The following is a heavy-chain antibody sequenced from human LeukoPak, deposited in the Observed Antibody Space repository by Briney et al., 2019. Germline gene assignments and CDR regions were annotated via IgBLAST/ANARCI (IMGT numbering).Heavy chain of an antibody. J-gene: IGHJ2*01. Sequence: SETLSLTCTVSGGSISSSSYYWGWIRQPPGKGLEWIGSIYYSGSTYYNPSLKSRVTISVDTSKNQFSLKLSSVTAADTAVYYCARVYYYDSSGYYYGRSYWYFDLWGRGTLVTVSS. V-gene: IGHV4-39*07. D-gene: IGHD3-22*01. CDR3: ARVYYYDSSGYYYGRSYWYFDL. CDR2: IYYSGST. CDR1: GGSISSSSYY.